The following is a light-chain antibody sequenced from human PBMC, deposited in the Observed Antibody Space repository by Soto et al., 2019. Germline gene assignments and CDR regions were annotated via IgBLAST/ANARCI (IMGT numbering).Light chain of an antibody. CDR3: ASYTTSATQV. V-gene: IGLV2-14*03. CDR2: DVS. J-gene: IGLJ1*01. CDR1: TSDIGHYNY. Sequence: QSALTQPASVSGSPGQSITISCTGTTSDIGHYNYVSWYQHHPGKAPKLMIYDVSNRPSGVSNRFSGSKSGNTASLTISGLQAEDEADYHCASYTTSATQVFGTGTKLTVL.